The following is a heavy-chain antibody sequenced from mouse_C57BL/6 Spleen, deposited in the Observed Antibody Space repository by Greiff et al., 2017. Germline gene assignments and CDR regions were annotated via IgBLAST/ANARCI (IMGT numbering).Heavy chain of an antibody. J-gene: IGHJ1*03. Sequence: QVQLQQSGAELVKPGASVKISCKASGYAFSSYWMNWVKQRPGKGLEWIGQIYPGDGDTNYNGKFKGKGTLTADKSSSTAYMQLSSLTSEDSAVYFCARGDYSNEYFDVWGTGTTVTVSS. CDR1: GYAFSSYW. CDR2: IYPGDGDT. CDR3: ARGDYSNEYFDV. V-gene: IGHV1-80*01. D-gene: IGHD2-5*01.